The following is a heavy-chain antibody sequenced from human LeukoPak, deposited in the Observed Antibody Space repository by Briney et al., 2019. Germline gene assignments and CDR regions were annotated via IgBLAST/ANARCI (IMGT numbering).Heavy chain of an antibody. CDR3: AREYGMGLFDY. D-gene: IGHD4-17*01. Sequence: GGSLRLSCAASGFTVSSNYMSWVRQAPGKGLEWVSVIYSGGSTYYADSVKGRFTISRDNSKNALYLQMNSLRAEDTAVYYCAREYGMGLFDYWGQGTLVTVSS. J-gene: IGHJ4*02. V-gene: IGHV3-53*01. CDR2: IYSGGST. CDR1: GFTVSSNY.